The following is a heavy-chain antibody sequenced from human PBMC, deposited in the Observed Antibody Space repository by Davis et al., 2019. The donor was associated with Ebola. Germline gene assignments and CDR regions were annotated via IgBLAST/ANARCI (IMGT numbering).Heavy chain of an antibody. CDR1: GYTFTSYG. J-gene: IGHJ5*02. Sequence: ASVKVSCKASGYTFTSYGISWVRQAPGQGLEWMGIINPSGGSTSYAQKFQGRVTMTRDTSTSTVYMELSSLRSEDTAVYYCARERGSGYFDPWGQGTLVTVSS. D-gene: IGHD3-10*01. V-gene: IGHV1-46*01. CDR2: INPSGGST. CDR3: ARERGSGYFDP.